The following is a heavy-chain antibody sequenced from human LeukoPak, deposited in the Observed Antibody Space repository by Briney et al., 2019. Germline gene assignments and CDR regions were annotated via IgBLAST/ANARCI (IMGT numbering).Heavy chain of an antibody. J-gene: IGHJ6*02. V-gene: IGHV3-23*01. CDR2: ISGSGGST. Sequence: PGGSLRLSCAASGFTFSSYAMSWVRQAPGKGLEWVSAISGSGGSTYYADSVKGRFTISRDNSKNTLYLQMNSLRAEDTAVYYCAKDQGRVVPAAMLGYYYYGMDVWGQGTTVTVSS. CDR1: GFTFSSYA. CDR3: AKDQGRVVPAAMLGYYYYGMDV. D-gene: IGHD2-2*01.